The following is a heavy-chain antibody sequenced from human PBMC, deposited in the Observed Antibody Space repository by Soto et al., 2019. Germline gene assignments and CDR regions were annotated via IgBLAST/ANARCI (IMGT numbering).Heavy chain of an antibody. J-gene: IGHJ6*03. CDR2: ISGSGGST. D-gene: IGHD3-9*01. CDR1: GFTFSSYA. CDR3: AKSPNSLLYFAAPYYYFMDV. Sequence: GSLRLSCAASGFTFSSYAMSWVRQAPGKGLEWVSAISGSGGSTYYADSVKGRFTISRDNSKNTLYLQMNSLRAEDTAGYYCAKSPNSLLYFAAPYYYFMDVCGKGSSVTVSS. V-gene: IGHV3-23*01.